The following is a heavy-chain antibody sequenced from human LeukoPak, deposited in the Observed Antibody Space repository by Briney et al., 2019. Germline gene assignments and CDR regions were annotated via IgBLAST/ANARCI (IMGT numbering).Heavy chain of an antibody. CDR1: LYTSTGYY. D-gene: IGHD2-2*01. J-gene: IGHJ6*02. CDR2: INPKIGGT. CDR3: ARDLGYCSSTSCYVSYYYGMDV. Sequence: VASAKVSCKPSLYTSTGYYIQCVRETPQRRLEWMGWINPKIGGTNYAQKFQGRVTMTRDTSISTAYMELSRLRSDDTAVYYCARDLGYCSSTSCYVSYYYGMDVWGQGTTVTVSS. V-gene: IGHV1-2*02.